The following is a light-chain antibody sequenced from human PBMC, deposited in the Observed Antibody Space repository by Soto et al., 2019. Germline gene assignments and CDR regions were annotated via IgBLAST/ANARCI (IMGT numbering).Light chain of an antibody. CDR1: QTISSW. Sequence: DIQMTQSPSTLSGSVGDRVTITCRASQTISSWLAWYQQKPGKAPKLLIYKASTLKSGVPSRFSGTGSGTDFSLTISSLQPEDFATYYCQQYNIGYTFGQGTRLDIK. V-gene: IGKV1-5*03. J-gene: IGKJ2*01. CDR2: KAS. CDR3: QQYNIGYT.